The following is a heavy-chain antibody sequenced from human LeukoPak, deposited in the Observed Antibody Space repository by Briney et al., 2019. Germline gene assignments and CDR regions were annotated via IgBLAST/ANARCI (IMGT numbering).Heavy chain of an antibody. CDR3: ARDSRPSYDSSGYYYPGDY. V-gene: IGHV1-46*01. J-gene: IGHJ4*02. Sequence: ASVKVSCKASGYTFTSYYMHRVRQAPGQGLEWTAIINPSGGSTSYAQKFQGRVTMTRDTSTSTVYMELSSLRSEDTAVYYCARDSRPSYDSSGYYYPGDYWGQGTLVTVSS. D-gene: IGHD3-22*01. CDR2: INPSGGST. CDR1: GYTFTSYY.